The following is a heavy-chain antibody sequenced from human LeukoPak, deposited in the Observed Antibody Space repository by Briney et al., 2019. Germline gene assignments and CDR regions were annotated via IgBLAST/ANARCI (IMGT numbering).Heavy chain of an antibody. J-gene: IGHJ5*02. D-gene: IGHD5-24*01. CDR2: IYTSGST. CDR1: GGSISSSSYY. Sequence: SETLSLTCTVSGGSISSSSYYWGWIRQPPGKGLEWIGRIYTSGSTNYNPSLKSRVTISVDTSKNQFSLKLSSVTAADTAVYYCASGKLQWFDPWGQGTLVTVSS. V-gene: IGHV4-39*07. CDR3: ASGKLQWFDP.